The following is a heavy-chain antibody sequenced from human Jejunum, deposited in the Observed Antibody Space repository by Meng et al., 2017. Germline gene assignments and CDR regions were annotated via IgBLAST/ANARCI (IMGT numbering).Heavy chain of an antibody. J-gene: IGHJ5*02. D-gene: IGHD6-19*01. V-gene: IGHV7-4-1*02. CDR3: ARLMRYSSGWYGWFDP. CDR2: ITTDTGNP. Sequence: ASVKVSCKASGYTFSDYAMNWVRQAPGQGLEWMGWITTDTGNPTYAQGFARRFVFSLDTSVTTAYLQINNLRAEDTAVYFCARLMRYSSGWYGWFDPWDQGTLVTVSS. CDR1: GYTFSDYA.